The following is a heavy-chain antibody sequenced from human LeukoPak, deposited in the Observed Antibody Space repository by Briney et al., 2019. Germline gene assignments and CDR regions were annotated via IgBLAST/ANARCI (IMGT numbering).Heavy chain of an antibody. Sequence: PGGSLRLCCAASGFTFSSYWMHWVRQAPGKGLVWVSRINSDGSSTSYADSVKGRFTISRDNAKNTLYLQMNSLRAEDTAVYYCARGGRVFGVVIIPYWGQGTLVTVSS. V-gene: IGHV3-74*01. J-gene: IGHJ4*02. CDR1: GFTFSSYW. CDR3: ARGGRVFGVVIIPY. CDR2: INSDGSST. D-gene: IGHD3-3*01.